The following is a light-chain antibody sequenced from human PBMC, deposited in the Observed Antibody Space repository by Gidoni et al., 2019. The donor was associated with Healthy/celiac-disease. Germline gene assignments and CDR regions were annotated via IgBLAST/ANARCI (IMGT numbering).Light chain of an antibody. V-gene: IGLV1-40*01. CDR3: QSYDSSLSGSGPYWV. Sequence: QSVLTQPPSVSGAPGQRVTISCTGYSSNIGAGYDVHWYQQLPGTAPKLLIYGNSNRPSGVPDRFSGSKSGTSASLAITGLQAEDEADYYCQSYDSSLSGSGPYWVFGGGTKLTVL. CDR2: GNS. J-gene: IGLJ3*02. CDR1: SSNIGAGYD.